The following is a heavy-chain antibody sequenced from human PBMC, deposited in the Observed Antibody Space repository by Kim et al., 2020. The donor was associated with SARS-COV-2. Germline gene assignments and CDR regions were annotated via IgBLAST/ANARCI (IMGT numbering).Heavy chain of an antibody. Sequence: GGSLRLSCAASGFTFSNAWMSWVRQAPGKGLEWVGRIKSKTDGGTTDYAAPVKGRFTISRDDSKNTLYLQMNSLKTEDTAVYYCTFWGTGLRTMVRGVYYFDYWGQGTLVTVSS. CDR3: TFWGTGLRTMVRGVYYFDY. J-gene: IGHJ4*02. V-gene: IGHV3-15*01. CDR1: GFTFSNAW. CDR2: IKSKTDGGTT. D-gene: IGHD3-10*01.